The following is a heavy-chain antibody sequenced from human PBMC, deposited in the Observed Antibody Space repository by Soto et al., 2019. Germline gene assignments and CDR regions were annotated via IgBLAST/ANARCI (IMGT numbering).Heavy chain of an antibody. CDR3: ARRRLDLDAFDI. V-gene: IGHV5-51*01. CDR1: GYSFTSYW. Sequence: PGGSLKISCNGSGYSFTSYWIGWVRQMPGKGLEWMGIIYPGDSDTTYSPSFQGQVTISADKSISTAYLQWSSLKASDTAMYYCARRRLDLDAFDIWGQGTMVTVSS. CDR2: IYPGDSDT. J-gene: IGHJ3*02.